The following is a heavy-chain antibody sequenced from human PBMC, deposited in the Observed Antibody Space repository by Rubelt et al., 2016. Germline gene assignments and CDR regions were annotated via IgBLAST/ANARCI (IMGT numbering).Heavy chain of an antibody. V-gene: IGHV4-59*01. CDR1: GGSISSYY. CDR2: IYYSGRP. J-gene: IGHJ4*02. D-gene: IGHD6-13*01. Sequence: WLTCTVSGGSISSYYWSWIPQPPGKGLEWIGYIYYSGRPNHNPSLKSRVTISADTSKNQFSLNLSSVTAADTAVYYCARDSAGFDYWGQGTLVTVSS. CDR3: ARDSAGFDY.